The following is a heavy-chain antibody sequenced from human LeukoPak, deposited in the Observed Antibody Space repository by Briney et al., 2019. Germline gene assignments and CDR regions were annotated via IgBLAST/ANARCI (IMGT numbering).Heavy chain of an antibody. Sequence: ASVKVSCKASGYTFTGYYMHWVRQAPGQGLEWMGWINPNSGGTSYAQKFQGRVTMTRDTSISTAYMELSRLRSDDTAVYYCARGSRYCSGGSCQDYWGQGTLVTVSS. CDR3: ARGSRYCSGGSCQDY. J-gene: IGHJ4*02. CDR1: GYTFTGYY. CDR2: INPNSGGT. D-gene: IGHD2-15*01. V-gene: IGHV1-2*02.